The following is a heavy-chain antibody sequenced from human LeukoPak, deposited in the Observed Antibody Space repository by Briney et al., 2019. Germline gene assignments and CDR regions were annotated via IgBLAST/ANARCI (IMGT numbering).Heavy chain of an antibody. CDR3: GRIIVQGPLYYYYYGMDV. CDR1: GGSISSSSYY. J-gene: IGHJ6*02. CDR2: IYYSGIP. V-gene: IGHV4-39*01. Sequence: PSETLSLTCTVSGGSISSSSYYWGWIRQPPGKGLEWIGSIYYSGIPYYNPSLKSRVTISVDKSKNQFSLKLSSVTAADTAVYYCGRIIVQGPLYYYYYGMDVWGQGTTVTVSS. D-gene: IGHD2-8*01.